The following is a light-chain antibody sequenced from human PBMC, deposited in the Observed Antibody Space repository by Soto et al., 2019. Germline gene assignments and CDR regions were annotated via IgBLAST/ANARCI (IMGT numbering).Light chain of an antibody. Sequence: EIVMPQSPVTLSLSPGERAALSCRAGESVSSNVAWYQQKPGQAPRLLIYGASTRATGVPARFTGSGSGTEFTLTISSLQFDDSAVYYCQQYNNWWTFGQGTKVDI. J-gene: IGKJ1*01. V-gene: IGKV3-15*01. CDR1: ESVSSN. CDR3: QQYNNWWT. CDR2: GAS.